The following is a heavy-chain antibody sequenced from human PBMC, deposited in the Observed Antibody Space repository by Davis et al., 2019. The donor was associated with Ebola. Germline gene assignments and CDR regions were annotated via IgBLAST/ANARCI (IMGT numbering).Heavy chain of an antibody. V-gene: IGHV3-11*01. D-gene: IGHD3-22*01. CDR3: TTPKPNYYDSSSHDY. J-gene: IGHJ4*02. CDR2: ISSSGSTI. Sequence: PGGSLRLSCAASGFTFSDYYMSWIRQAPGKGLEWVSYISSSGSTIYYADSVKGRFTISRDNAKNSLYLQMNSLKTEDTAVYYCTTPKPNYYDSSSHDYWGQGTLVTVSS. CDR1: GFTFSDYY.